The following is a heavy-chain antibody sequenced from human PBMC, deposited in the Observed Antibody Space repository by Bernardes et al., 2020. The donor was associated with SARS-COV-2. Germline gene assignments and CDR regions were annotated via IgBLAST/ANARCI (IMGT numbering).Heavy chain of an antibody. J-gene: IGHJ4*02. V-gene: IGHV3-11*03. CDR1: GFTFSNFY. CDR2: ITSGSTNT. CDR3: ARLMGGSMVAYFDY. Sequence: GSLRLSFAASGFTFSNFYMSWFRLAPGKGLEWVSYITSGSTNTDYADSVKGRFTISRDDAKNSLYLQMSGLRVEDTAVYYCARLMGGSMVAYFDYWGQGTLVTVSS. D-gene: IGHD2-15*01.